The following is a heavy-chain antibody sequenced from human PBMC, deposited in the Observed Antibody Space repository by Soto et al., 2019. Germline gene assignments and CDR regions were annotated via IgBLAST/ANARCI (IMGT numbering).Heavy chain of an antibody. CDR2: IYYSGST. V-gene: IGHV4-59*08. CDR1: GGSISSYY. Sequence: SETLSLTCTVSGGSISSYYWSWIRQPPGKGLEWIGYIYYSGSTNYNPSLKSRVTISVDTSKNQFSLKLSSVTAADTAVYYCARHGIAVAVLQHWGRGTLVTVSS. CDR3: ARHGIAVAVLQH. J-gene: IGHJ1*01. D-gene: IGHD6-19*01.